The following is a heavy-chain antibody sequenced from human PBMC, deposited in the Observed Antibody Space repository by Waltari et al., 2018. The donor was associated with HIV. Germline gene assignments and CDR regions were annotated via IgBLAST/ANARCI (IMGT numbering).Heavy chain of an antibody. Sequence: QVQLVESGGGVVQPGRSLRLSCAASGFTFRSYGMPWVRQASGKGLGWVAVISYDGSNKYYADAVKGRFTISRDNSKNTLYLQMNSLRAEDTAVYYCAKDTDLTGFFYYYGLDVWGQGTTVTVSS. CDR2: ISYDGSNK. V-gene: IGHV3-30*18. D-gene: IGHD3-9*01. CDR3: AKDTDLTGFFYYYGLDV. CDR1: GFTFRSYG. J-gene: IGHJ6*02.